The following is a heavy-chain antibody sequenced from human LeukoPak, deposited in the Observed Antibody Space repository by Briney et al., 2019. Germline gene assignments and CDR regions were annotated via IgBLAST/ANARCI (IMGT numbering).Heavy chain of an antibody. Sequence: GGSLRLSCAASGFTFSSYEMNWVRQAPGKGLEWVSYISSSGSTIYYADSVKGRFTISRDNAKNSLYLQMNSLRAEDTAVYYCARAEPRGSRGYYFVSAFDIWGQGTMVTVSS. D-gene: IGHD3-22*01. CDR1: GFTFSSYE. J-gene: IGHJ3*02. V-gene: IGHV3-48*03. CDR3: ARAEPRGSRGYYFVSAFDI. CDR2: ISSSGSTI.